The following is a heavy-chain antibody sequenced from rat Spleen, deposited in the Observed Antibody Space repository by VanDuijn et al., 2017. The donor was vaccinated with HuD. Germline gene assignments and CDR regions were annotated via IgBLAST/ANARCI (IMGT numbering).Heavy chain of an antibody. V-gene: IGHV5-20*01. CDR2: INYDGGSA. CDR1: GFTFNDYY. D-gene: IGHD2-7*01. Sequence: EVQLVESGGGLVQPGRPLKLSCAASGFTFNDYYLAWVRQAPTKGLEWVASINYDGGSAYYRDSVKGRFTISRDNAKSTLYLQMDSLRSEDTATYYCVSHGARISRFAYWGQGTLVTVSS. J-gene: IGHJ3*01. CDR3: VSHGARISRFAY.